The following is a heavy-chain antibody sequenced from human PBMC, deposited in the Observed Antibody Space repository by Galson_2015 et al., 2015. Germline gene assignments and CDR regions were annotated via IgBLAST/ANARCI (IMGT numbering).Heavy chain of an antibody. Sequence: SLRLSCAASGFTFSSYWMHWVRQAPGKGLEWVSYISSSSSTIYYADSVKGRFTISRDNAKNSLYLQMNSLRAEDTAVYYCARELHAFDIWGQGTMVTVSS. J-gene: IGHJ3*02. CDR2: ISSSSSTI. CDR1: GFTFSSYW. D-gene: IGHD3-10*01. V-gene: IGHV3-48*01. CDR3: ARELHAFDI.